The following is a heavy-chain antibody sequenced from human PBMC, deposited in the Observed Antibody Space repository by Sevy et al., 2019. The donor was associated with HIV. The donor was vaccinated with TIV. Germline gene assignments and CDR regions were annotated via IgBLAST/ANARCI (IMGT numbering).Heavy chain of an antibody. J-gene: IGHJ4*02. Sequence: GGSLRLSCAASGFTFSSYGMHWVRQAPGKGLEWVAVISYDGSNKYYADSVKGRFTISRDNSKNTLYLQMNSLRAEDTAVYYCAKDLGSVRSGSGSGFDYWGQGTLVTVSS. CDR3: AKDLGSVRSGSGSGFDY. V-gene: IGHV3-30*18. CDR1: GFTFSSYG. D-gene: IGHD6-19*01. CDR2: ISYDGSNK.